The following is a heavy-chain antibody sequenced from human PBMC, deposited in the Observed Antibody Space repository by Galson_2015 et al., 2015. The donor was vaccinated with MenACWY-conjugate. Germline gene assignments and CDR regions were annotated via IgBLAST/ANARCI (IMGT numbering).Heavy chain of an antibody. J-gene: IGHJ4*02. CDR2: ISASNGNT. V-gene: IGHV1-18*01. CDR3: ARTSFWRSIDY. D-gene: IGHD1-26*01. CDR1: GYTFTSYG. Sequence: SGAEVKKPGESLKVSCKASGYTFTSYGVSWVRQAPGQGLEWMGGISASNGNTNFAQKYQDRVTMTTDTSTNTAYMELRNLRSDDTALYYCARTSFWRSIDYWGQGTLVTVSS.